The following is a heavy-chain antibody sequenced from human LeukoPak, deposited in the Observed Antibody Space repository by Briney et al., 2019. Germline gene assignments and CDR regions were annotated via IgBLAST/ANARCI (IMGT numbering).Heavy chain of an antibody. D-gene: IGHD2-15*01. Sequence: VASVKVSCKASGGTFSSYAISWVRQAPGQGLEWMGGIIPIFGTANYAQKFQGRVTITTDESTSTAYMELSSLRSEDTAMYYCATFCSGATGYIWVYFFDYGAREP. CDR3: ATFCSGATGYIWVYFFDY. V-gene: IGHV1-69*05. CDR1: GGTFSSYA. CDR2: IIPIFGTA. J-gene: IGHJ4*02.